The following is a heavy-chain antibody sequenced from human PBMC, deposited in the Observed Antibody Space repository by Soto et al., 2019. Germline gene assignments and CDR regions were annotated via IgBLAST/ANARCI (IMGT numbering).Heavy chain of an antibody. CDR2: IWYDGSNK. CDR1: GFTFSSYG. CDR3: ARDLAPAMGVGVGLGGV. Sequence: QVQLVESGGGVVQPGRSLRLSCAASGFTFSSYGMHWVRQAPGKGLEWVAVIWYDGSNKYYADSVKGRFTISRDNSKNTLYLQMNSLRAEDTAVYYCARDLAPAMGVGVGLGGVWGLGTTVTVSS. D-gene: IGHD2-2*01. V-gene: IGHV3-33*01. J-gene: IGHJ6*02.